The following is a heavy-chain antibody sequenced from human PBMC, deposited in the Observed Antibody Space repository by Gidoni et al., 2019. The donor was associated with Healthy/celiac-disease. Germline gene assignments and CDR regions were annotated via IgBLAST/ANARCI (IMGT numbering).Heavy chain of an antibody. Sequence: QVQLVQSGAEVKKPGASVKVSCKVSGYPLTELSMHWVRQAPGKGLEWMGGFDPEDGETIYAQKFQGRVTMTEDTSTDTAYMELSSLRSEDTAVYYCATDYYSGSYYSKNDAFDIWGQGTMVTVSS. J-gene: IGHJ3*02. CDR1: GYPLTELS. V-gene: IGHV1-24*01. CDR3: ATDYYSGSYYSKNDAFDI. D-gene: IGHD1-26*01. CDR2: FDPEDGET.